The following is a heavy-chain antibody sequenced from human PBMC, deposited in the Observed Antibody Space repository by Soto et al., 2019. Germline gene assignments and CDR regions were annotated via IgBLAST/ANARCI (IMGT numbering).Heavy chain of an antibody. V-gene: IGHV3-73*01. J-gene: IGHJ6*03. D-gene: IGHD7-27*01. Sequence: VQLVESGGGLVQPGGSLKLSCAASGFTFSGSTMHWVRQASGKGLEWVGRIRSKANSYATAYGASVKGRFTISRDDSKNTAYLQMNSLQTEDTAVYYCTLTGYYYMDVWGKGTTVTVSS. CDR1: GFTFSGST. CDR2: IRSKANSYAT. CDR3: TLTGYYYMDV.